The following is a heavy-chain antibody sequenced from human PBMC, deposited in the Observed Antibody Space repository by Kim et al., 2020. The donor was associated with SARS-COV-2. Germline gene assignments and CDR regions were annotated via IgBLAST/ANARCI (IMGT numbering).Heavy chain of an antibody. CDR3: ARHPVGCSSSYTRAAFDP. Sequence: SETLSLTCAVSGGVLSSNNFYWDWIRQSPGRGLEWIGIVHYSVTTYYNPFLKSRATLSVDTSKTQFSLSLTSVTAADTAVYYYARHPVGCSSSYTRAAFDPWGQGTLVTVSS. D-gene: IGHD2-2*01. CDR2: VHYSVTT. CDR1: GGVLSSNNFY. V-gene: IGHV4-39*01. J-gene: IGHJ5*02.